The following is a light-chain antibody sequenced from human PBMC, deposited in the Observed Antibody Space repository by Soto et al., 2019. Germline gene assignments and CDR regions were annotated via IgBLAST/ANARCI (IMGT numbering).Light chain of an antibody. J-gene: IGLJ3*02. CDR3: ASWDDRLGAVR. V-gene: IGLV1-47*02. CDR1: SSNIGGTNY. Sequence: QSGLTQPPSGPGTPGQRVFISCSGSSSNIGGTNYAYWYQQLPGAAPKLLMHSNNLRPSGVPERISGSKSGTSASLAISGLRSEDEAVFYCASWDDRLGAVRFRGGTKVTV. CDR2: SNN.